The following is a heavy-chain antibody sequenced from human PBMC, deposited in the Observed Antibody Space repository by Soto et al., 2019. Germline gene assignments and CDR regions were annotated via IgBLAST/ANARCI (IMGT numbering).Heavy chain of an antibody. V-gene: IGHV1-69*13. CDR3: ARDLAVVRGVISPNWFDP. Sequence: GASVKVSCKASGGTFSSYAISWVRQAPGQGLEWMGGIIPIFGTANYAQKFQGRVTITADESTSTAYMELSSLRSEDTAVYYCARDLAVVRGVISPNWFDPWGQGTLVTVSS. D-gene: IGHD3-10*01. CDR1: GGTFSSYA. J-gene: IGHJ5*02. CDR2: IIPIFGTA.